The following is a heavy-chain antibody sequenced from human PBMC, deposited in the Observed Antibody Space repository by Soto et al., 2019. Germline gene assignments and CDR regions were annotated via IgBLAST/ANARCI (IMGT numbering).Heavy chain of an antibody. CDR2: IRSSSSDI. CDR1: GFTFSIYS. D-gene: IGHD4-17*01. V-gene: IGHV3-21*01. CDR3: TRSSYGDYDWYYFHGMDV. J-gene: IGHJ6*02. Sequence: GGSLRLSCAASGFTFSIYSMNWVRQAPGKGLEWVSAIRSSSSDIYYADSVKGRFTISRDNAKNSLYLQMNSLRAEDTAVYYCTRSSYGDYDWYYFHGMDVWGQGTTVTVSS.